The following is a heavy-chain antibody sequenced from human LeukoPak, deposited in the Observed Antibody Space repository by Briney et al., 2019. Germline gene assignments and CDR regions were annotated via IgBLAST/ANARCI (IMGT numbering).Heavy chain of an antibody. Sequence: SETLSLTCTVSGGTINSHYWSWIRQPPGEGLEWIAYTHTSGRSRYNPSLKSRVTISLDMSKNQLSLNMYSVTAADTAVYFCARHYLYGDSSWDSWGPGNLVIVSS. D-gene: IGHD4-17*01. CDR1: GGTINSHY. CDR3: ARHYLYGDSSWDS. V-gene: IGHV4-4*09. CDR2: THTSGRS. J-gene: IGHJ4*02.